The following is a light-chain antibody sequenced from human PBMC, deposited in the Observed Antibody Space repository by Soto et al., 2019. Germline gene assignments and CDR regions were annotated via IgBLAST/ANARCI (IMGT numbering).Light chain of an antibody. CDR2: DVS. Sequence: AIQVTQSPSSLSASVGDRVTITCRASQDIRGALAWYQQKPGKAPNLLIYDVSTLESGVPSRFSGSGSGTEFTLTISSLQPGDFGTYYCQQFNSYPITFGHGTRLEIK. V-gene: IGKV1-13*02. J-gene: IGKJ5*01. CDR1: QDIRGA. CDR3: QQFNSYPIT.